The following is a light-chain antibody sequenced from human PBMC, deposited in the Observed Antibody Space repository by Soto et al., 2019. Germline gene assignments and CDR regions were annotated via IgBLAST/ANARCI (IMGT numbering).Light chain of an antibody. CDR1: QSISIN. J-gene: IGKJ2*01. CDR2: GAT. Sequence: EIVMTQSPATLSVSPGERATLSCRASQSISINLAWYQQKPGQAPRLLIDGATTRATGIPGRFSGSGSGTEFTLAIDSLQSEDFAVDHCQQYNNWPPTVGQGTKLVIK. CDR3: QQYNNWPPT. V-gene: IGKV3-15*01.